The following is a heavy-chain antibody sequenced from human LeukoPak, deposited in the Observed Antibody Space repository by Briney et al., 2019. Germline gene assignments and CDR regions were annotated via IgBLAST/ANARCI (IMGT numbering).Heavy chain of an antibody. Sequence: SETLSLTCTVSGGSISSGGYSWSWIRQHPGKGLEWIGYIYYSGSTYYNPSLKSRISISVDTSKNQFSLKLSSVTAADTAVYYCARSLAAAEGGYFDYWGQGTLVTVSS. CDR1: GGSISSGGYS. V-gene: IGHV4-31*03. J-gene: IGHJ4*03. CDR2: IYYSGST. D-gene: IGHD6-13*01. CDR3: ARSLAAAEGGYFDY.